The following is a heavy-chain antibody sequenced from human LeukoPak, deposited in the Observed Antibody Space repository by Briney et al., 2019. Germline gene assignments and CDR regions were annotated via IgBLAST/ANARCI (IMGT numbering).Heavy chain of an antibody. V-gene: IGHV4-4*07. CDR3: ARDVLAATGSFDY. D-gene: IGHD6-13*01. CDR2: IYTSGST. J-gene: IGHJ4*02. Sequence: SETLSLTCTVSGDSISSFYWSWIRQPAGKGLEWIGHIYTSGSTNYSPSLKSRVTMSVDTSKNQFSLKLSSVTAADTAVYYCARDVLAATGSFDYWGQGTQVTVSS. CDR1: GDSISSFY.